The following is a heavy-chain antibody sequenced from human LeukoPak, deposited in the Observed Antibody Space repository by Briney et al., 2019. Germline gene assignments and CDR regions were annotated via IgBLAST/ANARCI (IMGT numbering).Heavy chain of an antibody. CDR1: GGTFSSYA. CDR3: ARHPYSGSYHFDY. V-gene: IGHV1-69*13. J-gene: IGHJ4*02. Sequence: SVKVSCKASGGTFSSYAISWVRQAPGQGLEWMGGIIPIFGTANYAQKFQGRVTITADESTSTAYMELSSLRSEDTAVYYCARHPYSGSYHFDYWGQGTLVTVSS. CDR2: IIPIFGTA. D-gene: IGHD1-26*01.